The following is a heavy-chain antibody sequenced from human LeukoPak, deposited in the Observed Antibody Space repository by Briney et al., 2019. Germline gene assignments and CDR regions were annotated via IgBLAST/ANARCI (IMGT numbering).Heavy chain of an antibody. D-gene: IGHD3-9*01. V-gene: IGHV1-69*13. CDR2: IIPIFGTA. J-gene: IGHJ4*02. Sequence: GASVKVSCKASGGTLSSYAISWVRQAPGQGLEWMGGIIPIFGTANYAQKFQGRVTITADESTSTAYMELSSLRSEDTAVYYCASSDYDILTGYYGWGQGTLVTVSS. CDR1: GGTLSSYA. CDR3: ASSDYDILTGYYG.